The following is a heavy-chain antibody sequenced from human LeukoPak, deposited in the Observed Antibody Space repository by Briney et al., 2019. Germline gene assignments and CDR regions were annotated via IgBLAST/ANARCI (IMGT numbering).Heavy chain of an antibody. V-gene: IGHV4-39*07. D-gene: IGHD4-17*01. Sequence: SETLSLTCTVSGGSISSSSYYWGWIRQPPGKGLEWIGSIYYSGSTTYNPSLKSRVTISVDTSKNQFSLKLSSVTAADTAVYYCARDRLTTYRYYYMDVWGKGTTVTVSS. J-gene: IGHJ6*03. CDR1: GGSISSSSYY. CDR2: IYYSGST. CDR3: ARDRLTTYRYYYMDV.